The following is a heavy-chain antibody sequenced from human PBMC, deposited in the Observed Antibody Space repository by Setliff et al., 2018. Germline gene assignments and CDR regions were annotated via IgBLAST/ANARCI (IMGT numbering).Heavy chain of an antibody. CDR1: GFTFSTHS. CDR3: ASAGHSGSWFPFDAFHI. J-gene: IGHJ3*02. CDR2: ISRSSTYI. Sequence: GGSLRLSCAASGFTFSTHSMNWVRQAPGKGLEWVSSISRSSTYIYYADSMKGRFTISRDNAKNSLYLQMNSLRAEDTAVYYCASAGHSGSWFPFDAFHIWDQGTMVTVSS. V-gene: IGHV3-21*01. D-gene: IGHD6-13*01.